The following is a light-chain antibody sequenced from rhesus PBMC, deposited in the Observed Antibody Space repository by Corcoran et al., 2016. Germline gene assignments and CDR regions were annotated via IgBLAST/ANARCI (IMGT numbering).Light chain of an antibody. CDR3: QVWDISPDHHDV. J-gene: IGLJ6*01. V-gene: IGLV3-44*01. CDR2: SDS. CDR1: NVGSED. Sequence: SYEVTQPPSVSVSPGQTARITCEGDNVGSEDVHWYQQKPPQAPVLVIYSDSDRPSGIPVRFSGSKSGSTATLTISGVEAGDEADYYCQVWDISPDHHDVFGGGTKVTVL.